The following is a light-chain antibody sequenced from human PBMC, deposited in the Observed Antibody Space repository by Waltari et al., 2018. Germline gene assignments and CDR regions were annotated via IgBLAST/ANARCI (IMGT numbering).Light chain of an antibody. CDR2: GAS. Sequence: EIVLTQSPGTLSLSPGDRATLPCRASQSITSITLGSYQQNPGQAPRLLIFGASTRATGIPDRFSGSGSGTDFTLTISRLEPEGFAVYYCQQWDGSFLTFGGGTEVE. J-gene: IGKJ4*01. CDR1: QSITSIT. V-gene: IGKV3-20*01. CDR3: QQWDGSFLT.